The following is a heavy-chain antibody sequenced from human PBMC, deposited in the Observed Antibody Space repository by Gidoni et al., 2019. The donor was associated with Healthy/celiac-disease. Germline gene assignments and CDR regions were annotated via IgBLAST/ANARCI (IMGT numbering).Heavy chain of an antibody. V-gene: IGHV1-69*01. CDR3: ARGGPEILYPPWNWFDP. J-gene: IGHJ5*02. D-gene: IGHD2-8*01. CDR2: LIPIFGTA. Sequence: QVQLVQSGAEVKKPGSSVKVSCKASVGTFSSSALSWVRQAPGQGLEWMGGLIPIFGTANYAKKFQGRVAITADESTSKAYMGLSSLRSEDTAVYYCARGGPEILYPPWNWFDPWGQGTLVTVSS. CDR1: VGTFSSSA.